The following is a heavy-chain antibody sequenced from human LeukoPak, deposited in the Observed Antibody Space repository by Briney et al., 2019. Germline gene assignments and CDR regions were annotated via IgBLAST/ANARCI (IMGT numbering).Heavy chain of an antibody. Sequence: SETLSLTCTVSGGSISSSSYYWGWIRQPPGKGLEWIGSIYYSGSTYYNPSLKSRVTISVDTSKNQFSLKLSSVTAADTAVYYCARDGRGVYYDFWSGKNWFDPWGQGTLVTVSS. CDR2: IYYSGST. J-gene: IGHJ5*02. V-gene: IGHV4-39*07. CDR1: GGSISSSSYY. CDR3: ARDGRGVYYDFWSGKNWFDP. D-gene: IGHD3-3*01.